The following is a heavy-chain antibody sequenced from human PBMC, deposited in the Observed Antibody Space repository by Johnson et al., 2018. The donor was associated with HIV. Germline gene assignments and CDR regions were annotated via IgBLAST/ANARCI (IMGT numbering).Heavy chain of an antibody. CDR3: ARAPEVRGVDAFDV. D-gene: IGHD3-10*01. Sequence: GITVYYAASVKGRFTISRDNAKNSVYLQMNSLEAEDTAVYYCARAPEVRGVDAFDVWGQGTVVTVSS. V-gene: IGHV3-11*04. J-gene: IGHJ3*01. CDR2: GITV.